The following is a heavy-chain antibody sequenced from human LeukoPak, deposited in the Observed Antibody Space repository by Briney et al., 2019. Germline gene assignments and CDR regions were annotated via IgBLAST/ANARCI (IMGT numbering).Heavy chain of an antibody. D-gene: IGHD3-22*01. CDR3: VYYDSSGYFY. J-gene: IGHJ4*02. V-gene: IGHV1-69*05. Sequence: SVKVSCKASGGTFSSYAISWVRQAPGQGLEWMGRIIPIFGTANYAQKFQGRVTITTGESTSTAYMELSSLRSEDTAVYYCVYYDSSGYFYWGQGTLVTVSS. CDR1: GGTFSSYA. CDR2: IIPIFGTA.